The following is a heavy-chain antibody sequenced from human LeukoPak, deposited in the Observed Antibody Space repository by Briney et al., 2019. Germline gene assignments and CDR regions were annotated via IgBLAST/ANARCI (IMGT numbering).Heavy chain of an antibody. CDR1: GFTFSRYW. CDR2: INDDGSEK. J-gene: IGHJ4*02. CDR3: ARRFALIVGDYFDC. D-gene: IGHD3-22*01. Sequence: SGGSLRLSCAASGFTFSRYWMTWVRQAPGKGLEWVANINDDGSEKYYVDSVKGRFTASRDNAKNSLYLQMNSLRAEDTAVYYCARRFALIVGDYFDCWGQGTLVTVSS. V-gene: IGHV3-7*05.